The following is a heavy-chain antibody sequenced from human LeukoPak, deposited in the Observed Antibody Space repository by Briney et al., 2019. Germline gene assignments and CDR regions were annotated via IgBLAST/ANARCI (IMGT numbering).Heavy chain of an antibody. CDR2: IYYSGST. V-gene: IGHV4-28*03. D-gene: IGHD1-26*01. Sequence: SETLSLTCAVSGYSISSSNWWGWIRQPPGKGLEWIGYIYYSGSTYYNPSLKSRVTMSVDTSKNQFSLKLSSVTAVDTAVYYCARGIVGATAPFQHWGQGTLVTVSS. CDR3: ARGIVGATAPFQH. CDR1: GYSISSSNW. J-gene: IGHJ1*01.